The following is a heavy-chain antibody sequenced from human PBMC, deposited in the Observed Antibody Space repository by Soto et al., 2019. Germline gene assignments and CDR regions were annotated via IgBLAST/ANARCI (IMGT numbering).Heavy chain of an antibody. CDR1: GYTFTSYG. D-gene: IGHD2-2*01. CDR2: ISAYNGNT. J-gene: IGHJ6*02. Sequence: ASVKVSCKASGYTFTSYGISWVRQAPGQGLEWMGWISAYNGNTNYAQKLQGRVTMTTDTSTSTAYMELRSLRSDDTAVYYCASTALQCSSTSCYQHPYYCYYYGMDVWGQGTTVTVSS. CDR3: ASTALQCSSTSCYQHPYYCYYYGMDV. V-gene: IGHV1-18*01.